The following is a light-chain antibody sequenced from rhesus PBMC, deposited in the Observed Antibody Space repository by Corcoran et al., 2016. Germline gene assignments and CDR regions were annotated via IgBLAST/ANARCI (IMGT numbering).Light chain of an antibody. Sequence: DVVMTQSPLSLPITPGQPASISCRSSQSLVHSNGNTYLSWYQQKPGQPPRLLIYQVSNRYSGVPARFSGSGAGTDLTRKISRVEAEDVGVYYCGQGAHLYSFGQGTKVEIK. CDR2: QVS. V-gene: IGKV2-64*01. CDR3: GQGAHLYS. J-gene: IGKJ2*01. CDR1: QSLVHSNGNTY.